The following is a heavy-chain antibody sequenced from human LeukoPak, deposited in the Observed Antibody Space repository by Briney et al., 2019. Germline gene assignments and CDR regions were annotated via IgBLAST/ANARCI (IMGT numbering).Heavy chain of an antibody. CDR1: GLTFSSHW. Sequence: GGSLRLSCAASGLTFSSHWMHWVRQAPGKGLVWVSRINSAGSSTNYADSVRGRFTISRDNAKNTLYLQMNSLRVEDTAVYYCARGTPFAGWGQGTLVTVSS. D-gene: IGHD6-13*01. V-gene: IGHV3-74*01. J-gene: IGHJ4*02. CDR2: INSAGSST. CDR3: ARGTPFAG.